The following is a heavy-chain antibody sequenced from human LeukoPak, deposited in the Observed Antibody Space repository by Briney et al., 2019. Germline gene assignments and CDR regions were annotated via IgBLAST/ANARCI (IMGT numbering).Heavy chain of an antibody. CDR3: AGDVEEYSGYDLASPFDY. Sequence: SQTLSLTCAISGDSVSSNSAAWNWIRQSPSRGLEWLGRTYYRSKWYNDYAVSVKSRITINPDTSKNQFSLQLNSVTPEDTAVYYCAGDVEEYSGYDLASPFDYWGQGTLVTVSS. CDR2: TYYRSKWYN. D-gene: IGHD5-12*01. CDR1: GDSVSSNSAA. V-gene: IGHV6-1*01. J-gene: IGHJ4*02.